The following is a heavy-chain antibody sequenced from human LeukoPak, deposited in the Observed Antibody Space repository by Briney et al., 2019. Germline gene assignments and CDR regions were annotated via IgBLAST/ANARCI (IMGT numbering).Heavy chain of an antibody. V-gene: IGHV3-30*18. Sequence: PGGSLRLSCAASGFTFSSYGMHWVRQAPGKGLEWVAVISYDGSNKYYADSVKGRFTISGDNSKNTLYLQMDSLRTEDSAVYYCAKVPHSWGLFDSWGQGTLVTVSS. CDR1: GFTFSSYG. D-gene: IGHD3-16*01. CDR3: AKVPHSWGLFDS. J-gene: IGHJ4*02. CDR2: ISYDGSNK.